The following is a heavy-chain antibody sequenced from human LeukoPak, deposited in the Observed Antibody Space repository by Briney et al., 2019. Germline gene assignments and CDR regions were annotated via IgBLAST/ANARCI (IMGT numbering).Heavy chain of an antibody. D-gene: IGHD1-14*01. CDR2: IRYDGSNK. Sequence: GGSLRLSCAASGFTFSSYGMHWVRQAPGKGLEWVAFIRYDGSNKYYADSVKGRFTISRDNSKNTLYLQMNSLRAEDTAVYYCAKDNPLTYNWFDPWGQGTLVTVSS. J-gene: IGHJ5*02. V-gene: IGHV3-30*02. CDR1: GFTFSSYG. CDR3: AKDNPLTYNWFDP.